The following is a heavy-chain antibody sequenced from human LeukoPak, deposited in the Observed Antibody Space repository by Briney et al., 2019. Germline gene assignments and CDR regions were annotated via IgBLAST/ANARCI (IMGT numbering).Heavy chain of an antibody. D-gene: IGHD5-18*01. CDR1: GGSISSSSAY. V-gene: IGHV4-39*01. Sequence: SETLSLTCTVSGGSISSSSAYWGWIRQPPGKGLEWIGSIYYRKNTYYNPSLKSRVTISADTSKNQFSLTLGSVSATDTAVYYCARPRGFSYGYFDYWGQGTLVTVSS. CDR3: ARPRGFSYGYFDY. CDR2: IYYRKNT. J-gene: IGHJ4*02.